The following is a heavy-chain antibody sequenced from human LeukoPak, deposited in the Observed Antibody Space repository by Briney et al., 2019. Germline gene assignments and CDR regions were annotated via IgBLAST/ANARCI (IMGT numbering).Heavy chain of an antibody. CDR1: GYTFTGYY. CDR2: INPNSGGT. J-gene: IGHJ5*02. V-gene: IGHV1-2*02. CDR3: ARDGGMYDFWRNWFDP. D-gene: IGHD3-3*01. Sequence: ASVKLSCKASGYTFTGYYMHWVRQAPGQRLEWMGWINPNSGGTNYAQKFQGRVTMTRDTSISTAYMELSRLRSDDTAVYYCARDGGMYDFWRNWFDPWGQGTLVTVSS.